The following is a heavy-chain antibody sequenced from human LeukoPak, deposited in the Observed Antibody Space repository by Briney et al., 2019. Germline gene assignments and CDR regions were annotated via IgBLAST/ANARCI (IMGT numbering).Heavy chain of an antibody. J-gene: IGHJ4*02. CDR1: GFTLNSYA. CDR3: AGGYYDSFGGY. D-gene: IGHD3-22*01. CDR2: SGSGGNT. Sequence: PGGSLRLSCAASGFTLNSYAMSWVRQAPGKGLEWVSASGSGGNTYYADSVKGRFTIARDNSKNTLYLEMSSLRAEDTAVYYCAGGYYDSFGGYWGQGTLVTVSS. V-gene: IGHV3-23*01.